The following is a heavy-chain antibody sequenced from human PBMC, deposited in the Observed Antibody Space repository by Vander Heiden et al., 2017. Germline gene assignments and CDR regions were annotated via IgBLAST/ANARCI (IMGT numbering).Heavy chain of an antibody. V-gene: IGHV4-31*03. CDR3: AIDRDDYVYGMDV. CDR2: IYYSGST. J-gene: IGHJ6*02. Sequence: QVQLQESGPGLVKPSQTLSLTCTVSGGSISSGGYYWSWIRQHPGKGLEWIGYIYYSGSTYYNPALKSRVTISVDTSKNQFSLKLSSVTAADTAVYYCAIDRDDYVYGMDVWGQGTTVTVSS. D-gene: IGHD3-16*01. CDR1: GGSISSGGYY.